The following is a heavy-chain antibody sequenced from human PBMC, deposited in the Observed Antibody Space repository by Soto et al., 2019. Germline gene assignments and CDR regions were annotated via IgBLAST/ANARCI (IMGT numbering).Heavy chain of an antibody. CDR1: GFTFSSHS. J-gene: IGHJ4*02. CDR3: ARAIRGFSYVVDY. V-gene: IGHV3-48*02. Sequence: EVQLVESGGGLIQPGGSLRLSCAASGFTFSSHSINWVRQAPGKGLEWGSYISGSGATKYYADSVKGRFTISRDNARNSLYLQMSSLSDEDTAVYYCARAIRGFSYVVDYWGQGTLVTVSS. CDR2: ISGSGATK. D-gene: IGHD5-18*01.